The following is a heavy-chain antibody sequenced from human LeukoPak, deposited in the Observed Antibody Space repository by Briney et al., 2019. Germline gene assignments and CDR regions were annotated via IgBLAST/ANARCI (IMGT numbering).Heavy chain of an antibody. CDR1: GFTFSSYE. Sequence: GGSLRLSCAASGFTFSSYEMNWVRQAPGKGLEWVSYISSSGSTIYYADSVKGRFTISRDNAKNSLYLQMNSLRVEDTAVYYCARRGELLRDNWLDPWGQGALVTVSS. J-gene: IGHJ5*02. D-gene: IGHD1-26*01. CDR3: ARRGELLRDNWLDP. V-gene: IGHV3-48*03. CDR2: ISSSGSTI.